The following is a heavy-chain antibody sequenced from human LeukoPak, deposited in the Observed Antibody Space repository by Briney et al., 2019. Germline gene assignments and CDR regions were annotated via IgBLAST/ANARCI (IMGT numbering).Heavy chain of an antibody. CDR1: GFTFSSYG. V-gene: IGHV3-30*18. J-gene: IGHJ2*01. CDR2: ISYDGGNK. CDR3: AKGTYYYGSTESTGSWYFDL. D-gene: IGHD3-10*01. Sequence: TGGSLRLSCAASGFTFSSYGMHWVRQAPGKGLEGVAVISYDGGNKYYADSVKGRFTISRDNSKNTLYLQMNSLRAEDTAVYYCAKGTYYYGSTESTGSWYFDLWGRGTLVTVSS.